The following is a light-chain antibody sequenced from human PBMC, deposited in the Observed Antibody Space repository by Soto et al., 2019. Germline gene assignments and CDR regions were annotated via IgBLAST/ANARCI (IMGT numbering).Light chain of an antibody. CDR2: EVS. V-gene: IGLV2-14*01. CDR1: SSDVGGYNY. J-gene: IGLJ1*01. CDR3: SSYSSDTSPYV. Sequence: QSVLTQPASVSGSPGQSITMSCTGTSSDVGGYNYVSWYQQYPGKAPKLMIYEVSNRPSGVSNRFSGSKSGNTASLTISGLQAEDEADYYCSSYSSDTSPYVFGTGTKVTVL.